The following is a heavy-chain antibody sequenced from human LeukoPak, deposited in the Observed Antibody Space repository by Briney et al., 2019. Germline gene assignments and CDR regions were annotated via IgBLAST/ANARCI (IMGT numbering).Heavy chain of an antibody. J-gene: IGHJ4*02. CDR2: IGSSGSTT. Sequence: GGSLRLSCAASGFTFSDYYMSWIRQAPGKGLEWISFIGSSGSTTHYADSVKGRFTISRDNAKNSLYLQMNSLRAEDTAVYYCARDTRWLLSDYWGQGTLVTVSS. D-gene: IGHD5-24*01. CDR3: ARDTRWLLSDY. CDR1: GFTFSDYY. V-gene: IGHV3-11*04.